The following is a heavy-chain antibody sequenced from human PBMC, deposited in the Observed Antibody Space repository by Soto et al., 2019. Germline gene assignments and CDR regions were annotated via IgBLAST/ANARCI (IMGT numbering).Heavy chain of an antibody. CDR3: ARRSDFWSGYPLSPHYYYYMDV. J-gene: IGHJ6*03. CDR1: GFTFSSYS. V-gene: IGHV3-21*01. D-gene: IGHD3-3*01. Sequence: EVQLVESGGGLVKPGGSLRLSCAASGFTFSSYSMNWVRQAPGKGLEWVSSISSSSSYIYYADSVKGRFTISRDNAKNSLYLQMNSLRAEDTAVYYCARRSDFWSGYPLSPHYYYYMDVWGKGTTVTVSS. CDR2: ISSSSSYI.